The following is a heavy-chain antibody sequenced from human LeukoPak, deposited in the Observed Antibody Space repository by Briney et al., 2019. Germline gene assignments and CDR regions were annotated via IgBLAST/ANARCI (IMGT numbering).Heavy chain of an antibody. D-gene: IGHD3-16*02. CDR1: GGSFSGYY. J-gene: IGHJ3*02. Sequence: SETLSLTCAVYGGSFSGYYWSWIRQPPGKGLEWIGEINHSGSTNYNPSLKSRVTISVDTSKNQFSLKLSSVTAADTAVYYCARRFPITYYDYVWGSYRYTDAFDIWGQGTMVTVSS. CDR2: INHSGST. V-gene: IGHV4-34*01. CDR3: ARRFPITYYDYVWGSYRYTDAFDI.